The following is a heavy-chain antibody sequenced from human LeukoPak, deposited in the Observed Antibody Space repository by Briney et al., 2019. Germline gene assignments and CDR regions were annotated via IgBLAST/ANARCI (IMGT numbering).Heavy chain of an antibody. CDR2: VNGDGNIT. Sequence: GGSLRLSCAASGFTFSSYWMHWVRQAPGKGLVWLSRVNGDGNITTYADSVRGRFTISRDNAKNTLYLRMNSLRAEDTAVYYCARRGLVPAFDIWGQGTMVSVTS. CDR1: GFTFSSYW. V-gene: IGHV3-74*01. J-gene: IGHJ3*02. D-gene: IGHD3-10*02. CDR3: ARRGLVPAFDI.